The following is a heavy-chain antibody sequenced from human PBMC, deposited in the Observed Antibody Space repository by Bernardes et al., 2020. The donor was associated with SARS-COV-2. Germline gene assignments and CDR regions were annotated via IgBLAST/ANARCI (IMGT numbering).Heavy chain of an antibody. CDR1: GFTFGNYA. CDR2: ISNTGDT. V-gene: IGHV3-23*01. CDR3: AKDNTQTHYYFDY. D-gene: IGHD5-18*01. Sequence: GGSLRLSCAASGFTFGNYAMSWVRQAPGKGLEWVSLISNTGDTYYADSVKGRFTISRDNSKNTLYLQMNSLRAEDTAVYYCAKDNTQTHYYFDYWGQGTLVTVSS. J-gene: IGHJ4*02.